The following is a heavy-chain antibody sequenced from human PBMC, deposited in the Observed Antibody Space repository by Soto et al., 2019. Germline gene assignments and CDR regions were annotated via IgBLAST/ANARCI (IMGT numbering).Heavy chain of an antibody. CDR3: ASSVSDSSSWYAFDS. CDR1: GFTFSSYS. Sequence: GGSLRLSCAASGFTFSSYSMNWVRQAPGKGLEWVSSISSSSSYIYYADSVKGRFTISRDNAKNSLYLQMNSLRAEDTAVYSCASSVSDSSSWYAFDSWGQGTMVTVSS. J-gene: IGHJ3*02. V-gene: IGHV3-21*01. D-gene: IGHD6-13*01. CDR2: ISSSSSYI.